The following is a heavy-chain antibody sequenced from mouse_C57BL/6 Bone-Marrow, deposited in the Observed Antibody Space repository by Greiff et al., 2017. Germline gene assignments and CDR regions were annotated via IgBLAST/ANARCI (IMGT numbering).Heavy chain of an antibody. Sequence: QVQLQQPGAELVRPGSSVKLSCKASGYTFTSYWMHWVKQRPIQGLEWIGNIDPSDIETHYNQKFKDKATLTVDKSSSTAYMQLSSLTSEDSAVYYCARGGTYFAYWGQGTLVTVSA. D-gene: IGHD3-3*01. CDR2: IDPSDIET. J-gene: IGHJ3*01. V-gene: IGHV1-52*01. CDR1: GYTFTSYW. CDR3: ARGGTYFAY.